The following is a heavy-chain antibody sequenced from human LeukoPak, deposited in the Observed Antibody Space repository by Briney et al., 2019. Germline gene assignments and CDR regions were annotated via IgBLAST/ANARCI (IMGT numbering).Heavy chain of an antibody. D-gene: IGHD5-18*01. CDR2: ITSSSSTI. CDR3: ARGAAGMAYFDY. Sequence: PGGSLRLSCSASGFTFSSYSLNWVRQAPGKGLEWVSYITSSSSTIYYADSVKGRFTISGDNAKNSLYLQMNSLRGEDTAVYYCARGAAGMAYFDYWGQGTLVTVSS. CDR1: GFTFSSYS. J-gene: IGHJ4*02. V-gene: IGHV3-48*01.